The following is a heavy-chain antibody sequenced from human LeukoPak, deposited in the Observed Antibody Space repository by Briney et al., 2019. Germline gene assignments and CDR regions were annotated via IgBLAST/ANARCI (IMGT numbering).Heavy chain of an antibody. D-gene: IGHD2-15*01. Sequence: SETLSLTCTVSGGSINNYYWSWIRQPAGKGLEWIGRIYTRGSTNYNPSLKSRVTMSVDTSKNQFSLKLSSVTAADTAVYYCARGRYCSADICSGGDAFDIWGQGTMVCVSS. V-gene: IGHV4-4*07. J-gene: IGHJ3*02. CDR1: GGSINNYY. CDR2: IYTRGST. CDR3: ARGRYCSADICSGGDAFDI.